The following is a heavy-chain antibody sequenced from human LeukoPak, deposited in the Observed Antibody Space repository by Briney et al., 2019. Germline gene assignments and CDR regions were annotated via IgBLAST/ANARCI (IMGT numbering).Heavy chain of an antibody. D-gene: IGHD3-9*01. V-gene: IGHV3-11*01. Sequence: PGGSLRLSCVASGFTFRDYYMTWIRQAPGKGLEWISYISRSGDTLYYADSVEGRFTISRDNAKNSLYLQMNSLRAEDTAVYYCAREVVIFPDYYYYGMDVWGQGTTVTVPS. CDR2: ISRSGDTL. CDR3: AREVVIFPDYYYYGMDV. J-gene: IGHJ6*02. CDR1: GFTFRDYY.